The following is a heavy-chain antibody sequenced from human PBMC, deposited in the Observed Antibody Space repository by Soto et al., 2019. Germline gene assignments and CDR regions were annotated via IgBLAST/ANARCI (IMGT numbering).Heavy chain of an antibody. CDR3: ARDGVVGRLPVAFDI. D-gene: IGHD2-8*02. CDR2: ISAYNGNT. CDR1: GYTFTSYG. Sequence: ASVKVSCKASGYTFTSYGISWVRQAPGQGLEWMGWISAYNGNTNYAQKLQGRVTMTTDTSTSTAYMELRSLRSGDTAVYYCARDGVVGRLPVAFDIWGQGAMVTVSS. V-gene: IGHV1-18*01. J-gene: IGHJ3*02.